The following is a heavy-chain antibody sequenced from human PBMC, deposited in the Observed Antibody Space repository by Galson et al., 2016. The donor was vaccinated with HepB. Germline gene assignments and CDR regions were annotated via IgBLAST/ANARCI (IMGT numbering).Heavy chain of an antibody. Sequence: PALVKPTQTLTLTCTVSGQSLQDSKVGVGWIRQPPGKAPEWLGIIYWDDDRRYSSSLKNRISIAQDMSKNEVVLTLANVKPGDTGTYYCARRVDASGGPGFDYWGQGILVTVAS. J-gene: IGHJ4*02. CDR3: ARRVDASGGPGFDY. D-gene: IGHD1-26*01. CDR1: GQSLQDSKVG. V-gene: IGHV2-5*02. CDR2: IYWDDDR.